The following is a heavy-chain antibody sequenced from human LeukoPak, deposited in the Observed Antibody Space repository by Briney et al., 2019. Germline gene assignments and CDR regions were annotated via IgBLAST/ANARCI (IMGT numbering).Heavy chain of an antibody. CDR3: ARDQYYYDSSGYSRHFDY. CDR1: GFTFSSYW. CDR2: TNSDGSST. D-gene: IGHD3-22*01. V-gene: IGHV3-74*01. Sequence: PGGSLRLSCAASGFTFSSYWMHWVRQAPRKGLVWVSRTNSDGSSTSYADSVKGRFTISRDNAKNTLYLQMNSLRAEDTAVYYCARDQYYYDSSGYSRHFDYWGQGTLVTVSS. J-gene: IGHJ4*02.